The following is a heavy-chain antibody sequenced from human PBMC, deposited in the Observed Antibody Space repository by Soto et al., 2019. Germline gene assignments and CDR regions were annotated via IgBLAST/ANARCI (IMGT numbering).Heavy chain of an antibody. CDR1: GFTFSNVW. D-gene: IGHD1-26*01. Sequence: GGSLRLSCAASGFTFSNVWMSWVRQAPGKGLEWVGRIKSKIDGGTTDYAAPVKGRFTISRHDSKNTLYLQMNSLKTEDTAVYYCTTDFPDFSGSYPDWFDPGGQGTLVTVSS. V-gene: IGHV3-15*01. CDR2: IKSKIDGGTT. CDR3: TTDFPDFSGSYPDWFDP. J-gene: IGHJ5*02.